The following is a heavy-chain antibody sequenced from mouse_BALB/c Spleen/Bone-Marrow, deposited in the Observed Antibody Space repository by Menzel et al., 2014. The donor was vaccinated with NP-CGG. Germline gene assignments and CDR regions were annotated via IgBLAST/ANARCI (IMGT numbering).Heavy chain of an antibody. D-gene: IGHD2-4*01. V-gene: IGHV5-9-2*01. CDR1: GFTFSSYG. CDR3: ARHAYYDQTEVSFVY. Sequence: DVKLVESGGNLVKSGGSLKLSCAASGFTFSSYGVSWARQTPEKRLEWVATISGGGSYTFYPDSVKGRFTISRDNAKNNLYLQLSSLRSEDTALYYCARHAYYDQTEVSFVYWGQGTLVTVSA. CDR2: ISGGGSYT. J-gene: IGHJ3*01.